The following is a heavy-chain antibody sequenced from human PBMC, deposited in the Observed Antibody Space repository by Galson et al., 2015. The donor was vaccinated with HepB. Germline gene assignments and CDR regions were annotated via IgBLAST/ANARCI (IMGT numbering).Heavy chain of an antibody. D-gene: IGHD3-22*01. CDR1: GYTFTGYY. CDR2: INPNSGGT. J-gene: IGHJ4*02. CDR3: ARDATRASSGYFISPPRY. V-gene: IGHV1-2*02. Sequence: SVKVSCKASGYTFTGYYMHWVRQAPGQGLEWMGWINPNSGGTNYAQKFQGRVTMTRDTSISTAYMELSRLRSDDTAVYYCARDATRASSGYFISPPRYWGQGTLVTVSS.